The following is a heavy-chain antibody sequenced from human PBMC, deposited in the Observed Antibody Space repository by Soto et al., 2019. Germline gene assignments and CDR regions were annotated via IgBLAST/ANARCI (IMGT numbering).Heavy chain of an antibody. CDR3: ARCYYDSSGYYYIDY. J-gene: IGHJ4*02. CDR2: IYYSGST. D-gene: IGHD3-22*01. V-gene: IGHV4-30-4*08. Sequence: PWETLSLTCAVSGGSISSGGYSWSWIRQPPGKGLEWIGYIYYSGSTYYNPSLKSRVTISVDTSKNQFSLKLSSVTAADTAVYYCARCYYDSSGYYYIDYWGQGTLVTVSS. CDR1: GGSISSGGYS.